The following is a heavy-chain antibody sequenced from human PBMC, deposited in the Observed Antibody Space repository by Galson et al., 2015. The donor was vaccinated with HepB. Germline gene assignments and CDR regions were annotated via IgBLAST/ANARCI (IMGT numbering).Heavy chain of an antibody. CDR2: IWYDGNGK. V-gene: IGHV3-33*01. CDR3: ARDPQSYYGSGSYAYYFDY. J-gene: IGHJ4*02. Sequence: SLRLSCAASGFTFSTYVMHWVRQAPGEGLEWVAVIWYDGNGKYYADSVKGRFIISRDNSKNTLYLQMNSLRAEDTAVYFCARDPQSYYGSGSYAYYFDYWGQGTLVTVSS. D-gene: IGHD3-10*01. CDR1: GFTFSTYV.